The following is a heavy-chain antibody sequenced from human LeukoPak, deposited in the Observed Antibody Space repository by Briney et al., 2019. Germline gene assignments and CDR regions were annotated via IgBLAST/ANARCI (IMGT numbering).Heavy chain of an antibody. CDR2: IKQDGSEK. J-gene: IGHJ6*02. CDR1: GFTFSSYW. CDR3: ARARGSYPPYYYGMDV. Sequence: GGSLRLSCAASGFTFSSYWMSWVRQAPGKGLEWVANIKQDGSEKYYVDSVKGRFTISRDNAKNSLYLQMNSLRAEDTAVYYCARARGSYPPYYYGMDVWGQGTTVTVSS. V-gene: IGHV3-7*01. D-gene: IGHD1-26*01.